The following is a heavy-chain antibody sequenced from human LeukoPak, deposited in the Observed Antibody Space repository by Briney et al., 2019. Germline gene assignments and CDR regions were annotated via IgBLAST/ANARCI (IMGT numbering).Heavy chain of an antibody. J-gene: IGHJ4*02. CDR3: ARETIAVTGRVFDY. V-gene: IGHV4-59*12. D-gene: IGHD6-19*01. Sequence: PSETLSLTCTVSGGSISSYYWSWIRQPPGKGLEWIGYIYYSGSTNYNPSLKSRVTISIDTSKNQFSLKLNSVTAADTAVYYCARETIAVTGRVFDYWGQGTLVTVSS. CDR1: GGSISSYY. CDR2: IYYSGST.